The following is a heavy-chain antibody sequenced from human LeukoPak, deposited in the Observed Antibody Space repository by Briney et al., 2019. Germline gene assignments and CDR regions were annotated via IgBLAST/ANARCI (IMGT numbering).Heavy chain of an antibody. CDR3: ATTRVLSSPYYYGSSGYHYGSPFDY. CDR2: LDPEDGET. CDR1: GYTLTELS. Sequence: EASVKVSCKVSGYTLTELSMHWVRQAPGKGLEWMGGLDPEDGETIYAQKFQGRVTMTEDTSTDTAYMELSSLRSEDTAVYYCATTRVLSSPYYYGSSGYHYGSPFDYWGQGTLVTVSS. V-gene: IGHV1-24*01. J-gene: IGHJ4*02. D-gene: IGHD3-22*01.